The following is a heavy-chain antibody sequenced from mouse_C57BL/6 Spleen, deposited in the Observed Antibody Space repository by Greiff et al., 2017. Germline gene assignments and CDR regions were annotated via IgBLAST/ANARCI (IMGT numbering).Heavy chain of an antibody. CDR2: IHPNSGST. CDR3: ARSRVPPHYYAMDD. CDR1: GYTFTSYW. V-gene: IGHV1-64*01. J-gene: IGHJ4*01. D-gene: IGHD5-1*01. Sequence: QVQLQQPGAELVKPGASVKLSCKASGYTFTSYWMHWVKQRPGQGLEWIGMIHPNSGSTNYNEKFKSKATLTVDKSSSTAYMQLSSLTSEDSAVYYCARSRVPPHYYAMDDWGQGTSVTVSS.